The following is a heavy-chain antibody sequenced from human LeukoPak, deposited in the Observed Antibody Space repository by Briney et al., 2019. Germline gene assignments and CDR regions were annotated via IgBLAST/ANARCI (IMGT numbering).Heavy chain of an antibody. CDR3: ARGRRYCSSTSCYFWFDP. J-gene: IGHJ5*02. Sequence: PGRSPRLSCAASGFTFSSYGMHWVRQAPGKGLEWVAVIWYDESNKYYADSVKGRFTISRDNSKNTLYLQMNSLRAEDTAVYYCARGRRYCSSTSCYFWFDPWGQGTLVTVSS. V-gene: IGHV3-33*01. CDR1: GFTFSSYG. D-gene: IGHD2-2*01. CDR2: IWYDESNK.